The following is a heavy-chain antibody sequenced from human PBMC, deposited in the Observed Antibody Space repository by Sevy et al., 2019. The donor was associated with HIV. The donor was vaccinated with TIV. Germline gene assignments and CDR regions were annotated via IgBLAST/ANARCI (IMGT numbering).Heavy chain of an antibody. CDR3: AGMYVDTAMVTGRYFDL. D-gene: IGHD5-18*01. Sequence: ASVKVSCKASGGTFSSYAISWVRQALGQGLEWMGGIIPIFGTANYAQKFQGRVTITADKSTSTAYMELSSLRSEDTAVYYCAGMYVDTAMVTGRYFDLWGRGTLVTVSS. CDR2: IIPIFGTA. J-gene: IGHJ2*01. CDR1: GGTFSSYA. V-gene: IGHV1-69*06.